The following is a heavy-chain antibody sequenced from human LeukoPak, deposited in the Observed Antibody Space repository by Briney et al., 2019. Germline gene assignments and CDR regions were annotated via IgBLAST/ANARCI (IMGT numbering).Heavy chain of an antibody. CDR2: INAGNGNT. CDR3: ARDTFNGYSGGYWGSRPWVY. D-gene: IGHD1-26*01. CDR1: GYTFTSYA. Sequence: ASVKVSCKASGYTFTSYAMHWVRQAPGQRLEWMGWINAGNGNTKYSQKFQGRVTITRDTSASTAYMELSSLRSEDTAVYYCARDTFNGYSGGYWGSRPWVYWGQGTLVTVSS. V-gene: IGHV1-3*01. J-gene: IGHJ4*02.